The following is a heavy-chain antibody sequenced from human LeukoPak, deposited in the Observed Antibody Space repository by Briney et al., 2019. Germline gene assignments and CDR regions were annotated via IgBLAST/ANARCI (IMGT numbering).Heavy chain of an antibody. Sequence: PGGSLRLSCVISGFTFSIYEMNWVRQAPGKGLEWVSYINSGGGTIYYADSVKGRFTISRDNAKNSLYLQTNSLRAEDTAVYYCARIRADSSGYYYKYFDFWGQGTLVTVSS. CDR2: INSGGGTI. V-gene: IGHV3-48*03. CDR3: ARIRADSSGYYYKYFDF. J-gene: IGHJ4*02. CDR1: GFTFSIYE. D-gene: IGHD3-22*01.